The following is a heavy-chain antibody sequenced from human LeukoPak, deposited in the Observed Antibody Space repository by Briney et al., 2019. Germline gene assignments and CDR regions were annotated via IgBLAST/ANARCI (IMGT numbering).Heavy chain of an antibody. CDR3: ARDGERWLQLNEFDY. Sequence: GGSLRLSCAASGFTFSSYAMHWVRQAPGKGLEWVAVISYDGSNKYYADSVKGRFTISRDNSKNTLYLQMNNLRAEDTAVYYCARDGERWLQLNEFDYWGQGTLVTVSS. V-gene: IGHV3-30*04. CDR1: GFTFSSYA. CDR2: ISYDGSNK. D-gene: IGHD5-24*01. J-gene: IGHJ4*02.